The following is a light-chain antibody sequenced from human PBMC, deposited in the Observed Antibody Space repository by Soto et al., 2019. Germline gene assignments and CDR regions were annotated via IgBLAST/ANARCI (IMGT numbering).Light chain of an antibody. CDR2: KAS. V-gene: IGKV1-5*03. CDR3: QQYNSYPWT. Sequence: DIQMTQSPSTLSASVGDRVTITCRASQSISSWLAWYQQKPGKAPKLLIYKASSLESGVPSRFSVSGSGTEFTLTISSLQPYDFATYYYQQYNSYPWTFGQGTKVEIK. CDR1: QSISSW. J-gene: IGKJ1*01.